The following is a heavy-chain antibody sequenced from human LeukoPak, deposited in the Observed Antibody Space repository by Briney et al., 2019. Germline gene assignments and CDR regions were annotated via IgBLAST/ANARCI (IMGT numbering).Heavy chain of an antibody. CDR3: ARGPPSGYGTTWFDY. CDR2: IRKDGSDK. J-gene: IGHJ4*02. CDR1: GFTFSRYG. V-gene: IGHV3-30*02. Sequence: PGGSLRLSCGASGFTFSRYGMHWVRQAPGKGLEWVTYIRKDGSDKYYADSVKGRFTISRDDAKNSLYLEVNNLRAEDTAVYYCARGPPSGYGTTWFDYWGQGTLVTVSS. D-gene: IGHD2/OR15-2a*01.